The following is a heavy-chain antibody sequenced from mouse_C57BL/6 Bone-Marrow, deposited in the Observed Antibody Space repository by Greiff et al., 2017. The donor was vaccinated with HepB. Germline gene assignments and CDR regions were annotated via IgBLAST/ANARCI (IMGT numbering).Heavy chain of an antibody. V-gene: IGHV1-69*01. CDR3: ARTGGSSYVGFAY. Sequence: QVQLQQPGAELVMPGASVKLSCKASGYTFTSYWMHWVKQRPGQGLEWIGEIDPSDSYTNYNQKFKGKSTLTVDKSSSTAYMQLSSLTSEDSAVYYCARTGGSSYVGFAYWGQGTLVTVSA. CDR1: GYTFTSYW. J-gene: IGHJ3*01. CDR2: IDPSDSYT. D-gene: IGHD1-1*01.